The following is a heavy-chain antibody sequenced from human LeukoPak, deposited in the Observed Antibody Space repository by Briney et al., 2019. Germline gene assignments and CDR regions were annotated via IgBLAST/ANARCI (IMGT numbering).Heavy chain of an antibody. Sequence: ASVKVSCKASGYTFTSYYMHWVRQAPGQGLEWMGIINPSGGSTSYAQKFQGRVTMTRDTSTSTVYMELSSLRSEDTAVYYCARLHYDFWSGSQYWFDPWGQGTLVTVSS. CDR1: GYTFTSYY. J-gene: IGHJ5*02. D-gene: IGHD3-3*01. CDR3: ARLHYDFWSGSQYWFDP. V-gene: IGHV1-46*01. CDR2: INPSGGST.